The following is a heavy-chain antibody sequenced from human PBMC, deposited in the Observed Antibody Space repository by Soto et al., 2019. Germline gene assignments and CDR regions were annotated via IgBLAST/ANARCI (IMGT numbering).Heavy chain of an antibody. CDR2: IYPSDSHT. CDR3: AIGLSFDWSYAMDV. V-gene: IGHV5-10-1*01. J-gene: IGHJ6*02. Sequence: EVQLVQSGAEVKKPGESLRISCKGSGFSFDNYWISWVRQMPGKGLEWMARIYPSDSHTNYSPSSQGHVTISADKSISAAYLQWSSLKASDTAMYYCAIGLSFDWSYAMDVCGQGTTVTVSS. D-gene: IGHD3-9*01. CDR1: GFSFDNYW.